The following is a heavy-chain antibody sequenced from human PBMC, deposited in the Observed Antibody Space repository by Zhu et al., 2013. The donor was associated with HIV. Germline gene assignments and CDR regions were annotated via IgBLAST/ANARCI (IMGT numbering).Heavy chain of an antibody. CDR3: ARVFSWGEGTYLDV. V-gene: IGHV1-46*01. CDR1: GYAVADYY. CDR2: IKPTSASAAFK. J-gene: IGHJ4*02. D-gene: IGHD3-16*02. Sequence: QVRLEQSASELKRPGDPVTLSCKASGYAVADYYIHWVRQVPTRGLEWIGLIKPTSASAAFKAYSPTFHDRVDMTADTSMGTVNLTLSGLTPTDAAAYYCARVFSWGEGTYLDVWGQGTFVTVSS.